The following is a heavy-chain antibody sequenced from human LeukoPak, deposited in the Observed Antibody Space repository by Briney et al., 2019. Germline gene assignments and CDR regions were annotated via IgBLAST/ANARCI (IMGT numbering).Heavy chain of an antibody. CDR1: GGSFCGYY. CDR3: ARGRWSYFDY. Sequence: SETLSLTCAVYGGSFCGYYWSWIRQPPGKGLEWIGEINHSGSTNYNPSLKSRVTISVDTPKNHFSLKLSSVTAADTVVYYCARGRWSYFDYWGQGTLVTVSS. D-gene: IGHD1-1*01. CDR2: INHSGST. J-gene: IGHJ4*02. V-gene: IGHV4-34*01.